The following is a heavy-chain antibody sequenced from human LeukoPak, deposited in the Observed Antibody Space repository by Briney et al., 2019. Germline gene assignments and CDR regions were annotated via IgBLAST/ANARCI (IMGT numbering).Heavy chain of an antibody. V-gene: IGHV4-59*01. Sequence: SETLSLTCTVSGGSISSYYWSWIRQPPGKGLEWIGYIYYSGSTNYNPSLKSRVTISVDTSKNQFSLKLSSVTAADTAVYYCAREEPHVDTAMAAIDYWGQGTLVTVSS. CDR1: GGSISSYY. CDR3: AREEPHVDTAMAAIDY. D-gene: IGHD5-18*01. CDR2: IYYSGST. J-gene: IGHJ4*02.